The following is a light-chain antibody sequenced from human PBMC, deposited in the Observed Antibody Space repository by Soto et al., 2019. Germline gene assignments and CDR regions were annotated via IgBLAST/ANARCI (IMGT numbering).Light chain of an antibody. CDR1: QSVSSSY. V-gene: IGKV3-20*01. J-gene: IGKJ1*01. CDR3: QQYGSSPWT. Sequence: EIVLTQSPGTLSLSPGERPTLSCRASQSVSSSYLAWYQQKPGQAPRLLIYGASSRATGIPDRFSGSGSGTDFTLTISRLEPEDFAVYYFQQYGSSPWTFGQGTKVDIK. CDR2: GAS.